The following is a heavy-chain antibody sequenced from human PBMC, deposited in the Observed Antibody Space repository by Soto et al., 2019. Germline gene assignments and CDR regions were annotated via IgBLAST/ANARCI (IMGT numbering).Heavy chain of an antibody. Sequence: QVQLVQSGAEVKKPGASVKVSCKASGYTFTSYGISWVRQAPGQGLEWMGWISAYNGNTNYAQKLQGRVTMTTDTXPXTXXMELRSLRADDTAVYYCARDRGRYDILTGYPLFDYWGQGTLVTVSS. CDR3: ARDRGRYDILTGYPLFDY. CDR1: GYTFTSYG. CDR2: ISAYNGNT. J-gene: IGHJ4*02. D-gene: IGHD3-9*01. V-gene: IGHV1-18*01.